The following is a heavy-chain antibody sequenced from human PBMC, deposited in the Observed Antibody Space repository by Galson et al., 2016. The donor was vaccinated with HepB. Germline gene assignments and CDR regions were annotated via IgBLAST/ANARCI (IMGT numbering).Heavy chain of an antibody. J-gene: IGHJ4*02. CDR3: ARRGINWGFFDY. CDR2: ISPSGDNT. D-gene: IGHD7-27*01. V-gene: IGHV3-23*01. CDR1: GFTFNNHA. Sequence: SLRLFCAASGFTFNNHAMNWVRQAPGKGLEWVSTISPSGDNTYYADSVKGRFTISRDISKNTLYLQMNSLRADDTALYYCARRGINWGFFDYWGQGTLVTVSS.